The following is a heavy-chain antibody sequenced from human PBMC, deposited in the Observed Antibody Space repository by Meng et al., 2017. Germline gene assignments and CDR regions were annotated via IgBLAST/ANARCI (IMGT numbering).Heavy chain of an antibody. CDR2: IKSNTDGGKA. CDR3: TWDDKAVSDY. V-gene: IGHV3-15*01. CDR1: GLDFRNAW. Sequence: VSLAETRGYLANPGVYPNTYRAASGLDFRNAWLSWVRQAQGKGLECVGRIKSNTDGGKAKYAAPVTGRFTISRDDSKSTLYLQMSGLRIDDTGVYYCTWDDKAVSDYWGQGTLVTVSS. D-gene: IGHD3-9*01. J-gene: IGHJ4*02.